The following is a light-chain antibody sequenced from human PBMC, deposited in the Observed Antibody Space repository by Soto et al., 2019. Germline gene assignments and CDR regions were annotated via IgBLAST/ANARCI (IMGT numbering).Light chain of an antibody. CDR1: SSDGGGYNY. V-gene: IGLV2-14*01. J-gene: IGLJ2*01. CDR3: SSYTTSSTLVV. Sequence: QSVLTQPASVSGSPGQSITISCTGTSSDGGGYNYVSWYQQHPGKAPKLMIYEVSDRPSGVSNRFSGSKSGNTASLSISGLQAEDEDDYYCSSYTTSSTLVVFGGGTKLTVL. CDR2: EVS.